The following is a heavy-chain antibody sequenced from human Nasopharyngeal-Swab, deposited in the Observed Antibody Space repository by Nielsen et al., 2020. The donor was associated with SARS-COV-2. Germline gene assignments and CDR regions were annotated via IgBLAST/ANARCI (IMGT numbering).Heavy chain of an antibody. CDR3: ARTVVVVIAIHGGDAFDI. CDR1: GGSISSSSYY. D-gene: IGHD2-21*01. V-gene: IGHV4-39*07. CDR2: IYYSGST. J-gene: IGHJ3*02. Sequence: SETLSLTCTVSGGSISSSSYYWGWIRQPPGKGLEWIGSIYYSGSTYYNPSLKSRVTISVDTSKNRFSLKLSSVTAADTAVYYCARTVVVVIAIHGGDAFDIWGQGTMVTVSS.